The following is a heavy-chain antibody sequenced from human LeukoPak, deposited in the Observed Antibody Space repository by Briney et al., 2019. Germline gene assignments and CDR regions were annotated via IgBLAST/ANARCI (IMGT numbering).Heavy chain of an antibody. CDR1: GVTFRSYA. CDR2: ISGSGGST. Sequence: TGGSLRLSCAASGVTFRSYAVGWGRHAPGKGGEWVSAISGSGGSTYYADSVKGGFAIFRDNSKNAMYLQMNSLRGEDTAVYSCAKGGYYDFWRGTNFDYWGQGTLVTVSS. D-gene: IGHD3-3*01. CDR3: AKGGYYDFWRGTNFDY. J-gene: IGHJ4*02. V-gene: IGHV3-23*01.